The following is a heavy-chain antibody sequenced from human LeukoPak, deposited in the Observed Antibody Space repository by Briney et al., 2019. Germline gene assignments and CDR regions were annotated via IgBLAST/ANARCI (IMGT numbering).Heavy chain of an antibody. CDR3: ARGIVLTGYASFDY. CDR2: VHHSGRT. V-gene: IGHV4-34*01. Sequence: PSETLSLTFAVFGGSFSDYYWTWIRQPPGKGLEWIGEVHHSGRTNYKSSLQSRLTISVDTSERQFSLKLSSVTAADTAIYYCARGIVLTGYASFDYWSLGALVTVSS. D-gene: IGHD2-8*01. CDR1: GGSFSDYY. J-gene: IGHJ4*02.